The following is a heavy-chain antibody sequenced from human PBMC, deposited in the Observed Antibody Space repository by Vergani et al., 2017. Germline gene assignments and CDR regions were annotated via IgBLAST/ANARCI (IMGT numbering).Heavy chain of an antibody. CDR2: IYYSGST. Sequence: QVQLQESGPGLVKPSQTLSLTCTVSGGSISSGDYYWSWIRQPPGKGLEWIGYIYYSGSTYYNPSLKSRVTISVDTSKNQFSLKLSSVTAADTAVYYCARALGYCSXTSCYRSGYYYMDVWGKGTTVTVSS. CDR3: ARALGYCSXTSCYRSGYYYMDV. CDR1: GGSISSGDYY. J-gene: IGHJ6*03. V-gene: IGHV4-30-4*08. D-gene: IGHD2-2*01.